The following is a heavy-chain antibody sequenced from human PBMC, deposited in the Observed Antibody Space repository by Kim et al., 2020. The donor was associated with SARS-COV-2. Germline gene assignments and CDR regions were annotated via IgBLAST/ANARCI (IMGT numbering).Heavy chain of an antibody. CDR2: TCDAHRT. CDR1: GFTVSNNY. D-gene: IGHD3-22*01. Sequence: GGSLRLSCAASGFTVSNNYMSWVRQAPGKGLEWVSITCDAHRTYYSDSVKGRFTVSRDNAQNILLFQMNSLRGEDTAIYFCARCGHSSEFRGGACDFWG. J-gene: IGHJ3*01. CDR3: ARCGHSSEFRGGACDF. V-gene: IGHV3-66*01.